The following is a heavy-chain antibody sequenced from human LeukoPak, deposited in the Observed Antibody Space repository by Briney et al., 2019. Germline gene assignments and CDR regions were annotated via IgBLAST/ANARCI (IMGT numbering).Heavy chain of an antibody. CDR1: GGSISSYY. D-gene: IGHD6-19*01. J-gene: IGHJ6*02. CDR3: ARLTGIAVSGTSSLHYYYYYGMDV. V-gene: IGHV4-59*08. Sequence: SETLSLTCTVSGGSISSYYWSWIRQPPRKGLEWIGYIYYSGSTNYNPSLKSRVTISVDTSKNQFSLKLSSVTAADTAVYYCARLTGIAVSGTSSLHYYYYYGMDVWGQGTTVTVSS. CDR2: IYYSGST.